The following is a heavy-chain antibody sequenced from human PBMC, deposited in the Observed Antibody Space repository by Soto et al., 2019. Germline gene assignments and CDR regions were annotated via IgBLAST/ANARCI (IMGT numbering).Heavy chain of an antibody. D-gene: IGHD6-19*01. CDR3: AKEPLAQASGWYADF. V-gene: IGHV3-23*01. CDR1: GFSFNNYA. J-gene: IGHJ4*02. Sequence: EVQLLESGGDLVQPGGSLRLSCAASGFSFNNYAMSWVRQAPGKGLEWVSAISGNGGTTYDEDPVKGRFTISRDNSKNTLYLQMNSLRVEDTALYYCAKEPLAQASGWYADFWGQGTLVTVSS. CDR2: ISGNGGTT.